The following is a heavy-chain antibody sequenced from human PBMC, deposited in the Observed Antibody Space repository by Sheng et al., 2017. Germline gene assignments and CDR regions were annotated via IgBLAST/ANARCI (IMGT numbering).Heavy chain of an antibody. CDR1: VTPSLVVGSP. Sequence: QVQLQESGPGLVRPSETPVPSPALSLVTPSLVVGSPGPGSGSPQGRHWNGLDISFVVGAPTTTPPSGVRVSISVDTSKNQFSLTLNSVTAADTAVYFCARNRHDYGDYFDLWGQGTLVAVSP. J-gene: IGHJ4*02. CDR3: ARNRHDYGDYFDL. CDR2: SFVVGAP. D-gene: IGHD4-17*01. V-gene: IGHV4-61*01.